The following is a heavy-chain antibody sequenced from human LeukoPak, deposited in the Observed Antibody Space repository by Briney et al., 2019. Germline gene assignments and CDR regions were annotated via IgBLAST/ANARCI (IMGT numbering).Heavy chain of an antibody. Sequence: GGSLRLSCAASGFTFSSYAMSWVRQAPGTGLEWVSAISGSGGSTYYADSVKGRFTISRDNSKNTLYLQMNSLRAEDTAVYYCAKLTTVTTIYYYGMDVWGQGTTVTVSS. J-gene: IGHJ6*02. CDR2: ISGSGGST. CDR1: GFTFSSYA. D-gene: IGHD4-11*01. V-gene: IGHV3-23*01. CDR3: AKLTTVTTIYYYGMDV.